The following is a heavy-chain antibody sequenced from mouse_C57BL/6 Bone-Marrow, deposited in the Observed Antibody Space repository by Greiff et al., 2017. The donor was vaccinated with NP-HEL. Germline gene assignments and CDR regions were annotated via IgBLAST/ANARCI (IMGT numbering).Heavy chain of an antibody. CDR1: GYTFTSYW. Sequence: VQLQQPGAELVKPGASVKMSCKASGYTFTSYWITWVKQRPGQGLEWIGDIYPGSGSTNYDEKFKSKATLTVDTSSSTAYMQLSSLTSEDSAVYCCARTTMITTRSVRYAVYYWGQGTSVTVSS. D-gene: IGHD2-4*01. CDR3: ARTTMITTRSVRYAVYY. V-gene: IGHV1-55*01. J-gene: IGHJ4*01. CDR2: IYPGSGST.